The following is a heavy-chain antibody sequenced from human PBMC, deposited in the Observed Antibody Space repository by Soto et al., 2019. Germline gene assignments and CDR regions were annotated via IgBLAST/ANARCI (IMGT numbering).Heavy chain of an antibody. Sequence: QVQLQESGPGLVKPSQTLSLTCTVSGGSISSGGYYWSWIRQHPGKGLEWIGYIYYSGSTYYNPSLKSRVTISVDTSKIQFSLKLSSVTAADTAVYYCARDSVNYDSSGYRDYYYGMDVWGQGTTVTVSS. V-gene: IGHV4-31*03. D-gene: IGHD3-22*01. CDR3: ARDSVNYDSSGYRDYYYGMDV. CDR2: IYYSGST. CDR1: GGSISSGGYY. J-gene: IGHJ6*02.